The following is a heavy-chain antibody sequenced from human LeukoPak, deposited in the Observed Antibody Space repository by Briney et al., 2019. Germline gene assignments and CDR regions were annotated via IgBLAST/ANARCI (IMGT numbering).Heavy chain of an antibody. Sequence: ASVKVSCKASGYTFTSYDMHWVRQAPGQGLEWMGIINPSGGSTSYAQKFQGRVTMTRDMSTSTVYMELSSLRSEDTAVYYCARDRDSSSWYGTPNYYFDYWGQGTLVTVSS. CDR2: INPSGGST. J-gene: IGHJ4*02. CDR3: ARDRDSSSWYGTPNYYFDY. CDR1: GYTFTSYD. V-gene: IGHV1-46*01. D-gene: IGHD6-13*01.